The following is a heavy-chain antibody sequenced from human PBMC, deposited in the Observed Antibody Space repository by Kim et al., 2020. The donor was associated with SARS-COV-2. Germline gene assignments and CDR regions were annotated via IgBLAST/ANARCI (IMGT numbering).Heavy chain of an antibody. CDR1: GGSISSSSYY. V-gene: IGHV4-39*01. J-gene: IGHJ4*02. Sequence: SETLSLTCTVSGGSISSSSYYWGWIRQPPGKGLEWIGSIYYSGSTYYNPSLKSRVTISVDTSKNQFSLKLSSVTAADTAVYYCASQMSDYDFWSDQWPPTFDYWGQGTLVTVSS. CDR3: ASQMSDYDFWSDQWPPTFDY. CDR2: IYYSGST. D-gene: IGHD3-3*01.